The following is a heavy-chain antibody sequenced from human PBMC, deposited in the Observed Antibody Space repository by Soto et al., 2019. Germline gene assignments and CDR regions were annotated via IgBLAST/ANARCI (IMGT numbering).Heavy chain of an antibody. D-gene: IGHD5-18*01. Sequence: PSETLSLTCTVSRGSLSNNSFYWGWIRQPPGRGLDWIGNIYHRGCPYYNPSLESRVIISVDASRNQYSLKWNSVTAADTAIYYCARRIYSFTGYNNWCDPLGQGTLGTFSS. CDR1: RGSLSNNSFY. V-gene: IGHV4-39*01. CDR2: IYHRGCP. CDR3: ARRIYSFTGYNNWCDP. J-gene: IGHJ5*02.